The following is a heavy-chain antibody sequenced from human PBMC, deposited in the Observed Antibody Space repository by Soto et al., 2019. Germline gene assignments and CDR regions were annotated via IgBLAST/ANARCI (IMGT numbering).Heavy chain of an antibody. Sequence: QVQLVQSGAEVKKPGASVKVSCKASGYTFTGYYMHWVRQAPGQGLEWMGWMNPNSGGTNYAQKFQWWVTKARDPSINTAYMERSRRRSDDTAVYLCARGGIRYFDWPPGGGMDGWGQGTTVTVSS. CDR1: GYTFTGYY. CDR2: MNPNSGGT. V-gene: IGHV1-2*04. D-gene: IGHD3-9*01. J-gene: IGHJ6*02. CDR3: ARGGIRYFDWPPGGGMDG.